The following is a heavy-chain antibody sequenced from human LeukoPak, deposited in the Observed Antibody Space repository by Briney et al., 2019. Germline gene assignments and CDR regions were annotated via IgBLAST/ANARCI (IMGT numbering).Heavy chain of an antibody. J-gene: IGHJ4*02. Sequence: GGSLRLSCAASGFTFSYYGMNWVRQAPGKGLEWVSSVSSSSNYIYYADSVKGRFTISRDNAKNSLYLQMNSLRAEDTAVYYCARDDYVWGSYRPPIGYWGQGTLVTVSS. D-gene: IGHD3-16*02. CDR1: GFTFSYYG. CDR3: ARDDYVWGSYRPPIGY. CDR2: VSSSSNYI. V-gene: IGHV3-21*01.